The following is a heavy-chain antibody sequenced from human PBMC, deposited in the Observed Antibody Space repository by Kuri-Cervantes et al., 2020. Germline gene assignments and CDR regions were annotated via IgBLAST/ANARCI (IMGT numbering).Heavy chain of an antibody. CDR1: GGSISGSC. V-gene: IGHV4-59*08. CDR3: ARHCEDGYYYDSRNNWFDP. D-gene: IGHD3-22*01. J-gene: IGHJ5*02. CDR2: IYSGGCT. Sequence: SETLSLTCTVSGGSISGSCFSWMRQPPGKGLEWIGYIYSGGCTNHNPSLKSRVTISIDTSKNQFSLKLSSVTAADTAVYYCARHCEDGYYYDSRNNWFDPWGQGTLVTVSS.